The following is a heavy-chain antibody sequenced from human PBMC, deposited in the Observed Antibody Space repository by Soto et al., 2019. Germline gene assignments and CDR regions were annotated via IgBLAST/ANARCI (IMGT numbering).Heavy chain of an antibody. CDR1: CGSISSYY. D-gene: IGHD3-10*01. Sequence: PSETLCLTRTVSCGSISSYYWSWIRQPPGKGLEWIGYIYYSGSTNYNPSLKSRVTISVDTSKNQFSLKLSSVTAADTAVYYCARVWGGAFDFWGQGTMVTVSS. V-gene: IGHV4-59*01. CDR2: IYYSGST. J-gene: IGHJ3*01. CDR3: ARVWGGAFDF.